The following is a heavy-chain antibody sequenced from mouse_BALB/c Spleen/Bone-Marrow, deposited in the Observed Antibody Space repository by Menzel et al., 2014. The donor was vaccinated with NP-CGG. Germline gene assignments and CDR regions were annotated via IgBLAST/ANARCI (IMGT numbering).Heavy chain of an antibody. CDR2: IYPGDGGT. J-gene: IGHJ2*01. CDR3: ARSTSTMDY. D-gene: IGHD1-1*02. Sequence: QVQLQQSGAELVRPGSSLKISCKASGYAFSSYWMNWVKQRPGQGLEWIGQIYPGDGGTNYNGKFKGKATLTADKSSSTAYMQLSSLTSEDSAVYFCARSTSTMDYWGQGTTLTVSS. V-gene: IGHV1-80*01. CDR1: GYAFSSYW.